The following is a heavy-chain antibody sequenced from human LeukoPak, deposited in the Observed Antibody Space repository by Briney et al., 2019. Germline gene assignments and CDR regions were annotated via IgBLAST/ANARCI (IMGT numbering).Heavy chain of an antibody. CDR2: INAGNGNT. J-gene: IGHJ4*02. CDR3: ARAEYYYDSSGYSYYFDY. CDR1: GYTFTSYG. V-gene: IGHV1-3*03. D-gene: IGHD3-22*01. Sequence: ASVKVSCKASGYTFTSYGISWVRQAPGQGLEWMGWINAGNGNTKYSQEFQGRVTITRDTSASTAYMELSSLRSEDMAVYYCARAEYYYDSSGYSYYFDYWGQGTLVTVSS.